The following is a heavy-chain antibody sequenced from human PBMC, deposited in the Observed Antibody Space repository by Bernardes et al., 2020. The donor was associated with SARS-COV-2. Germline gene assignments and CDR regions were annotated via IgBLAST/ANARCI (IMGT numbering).Heavy chain of an antibody. CDR3: AKGSGSNWENYFDY. CDR1: GFTFSTHA. Sequence: GGSLRLSCAASGFTFSTHAMSWVRQAPGKGLEWVSGIIASGGFTYYADSVKGRFTISRDNSKNMLYLQVNSLRADDTAVYYCAKGSGSNWENYFDYWGQGTLVTVSS. CDR2: IIASGGFT. V-gene: IGHV3-23*01. D-gene: IGHD6-13*01. J-gene: IGHJ4*02.